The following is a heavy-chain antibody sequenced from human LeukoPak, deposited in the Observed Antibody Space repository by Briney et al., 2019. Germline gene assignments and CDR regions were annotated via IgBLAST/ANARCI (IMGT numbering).Heavy chain of an antibody. V-gene: IGHV4-39*01. CDR1: GGSISSSSYY. J-gene: IGHJ6*03. CDR2: IYYSGST. CDR3: ARHFRNWNSRDYYYYYYMDV. Sequence: PSETLSLTCTVSGGSISSSSYYWGWIRQPPGKGLEWIGSIYYSGSTYYNPSLKSRVTISVDTSKNQFSLKLSSVTAADTAVYYCARHFRNWNSRDYYYYYYMDVWGKGTTVTVSS. D-gene: IGHD1-1*01.